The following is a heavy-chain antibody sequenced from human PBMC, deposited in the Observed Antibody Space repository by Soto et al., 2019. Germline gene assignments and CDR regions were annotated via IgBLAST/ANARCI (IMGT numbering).Heavy chain of an antibody. V-gene: IGHV3-23*01. Sequence: GGSLRLSCAASGFTFSSYAMSWVRQAPGKGLEWVSAISGSGGSTYYADSVKGRFTISRDNSKNTLYLQMNSLRAEDTAVYYCAKDRSPGGYCSGGSCYSTSFGYWGQGTLVTVSS. CDR1: GFTFSSYA. CDR3: AKDRSPGGYCSGGSCYSTSFGY. D-gene: IGHD2-15*01. J-gene: IGHJ4*02. CDR2: ISGSGGST.